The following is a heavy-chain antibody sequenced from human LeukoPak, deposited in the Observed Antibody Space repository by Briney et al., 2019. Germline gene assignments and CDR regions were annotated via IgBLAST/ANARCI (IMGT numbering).Heavy chain of an antibody. V-gene: IGHV1-8*01. CDR2: MNPNSGNT. D-gene: IGHD3-16*01. CDR3: ARGPSYVVTFGEVINWFDL. Sequence: ASVKVSCKASGYTFTSYDINVVRQATGQGLEWMGWMNPNSGNTGYAQKFQGRVTMTRHTSISTAYMGLSSLRSEDTAVYYCARGPSYVVTFGEVINWFDLWGQGTLVTVSS. CDR1: GYTFTSYD. J-gene: IGHJ5*02.